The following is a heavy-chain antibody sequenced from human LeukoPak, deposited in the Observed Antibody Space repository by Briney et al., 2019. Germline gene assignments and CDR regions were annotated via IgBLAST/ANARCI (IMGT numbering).Heavy chain of an antibody. Sequence: GASVNVSCKASGYTFTTYAMHWVRQAPGQRLEWMGWINADSGGTKYSQRFQGRVTITRDTSAYTVYMELRSLISEDTAVYYCARAPYDFLTGYSLNWFDPWGQGTLVTVSS. J-gene: IGHJ5*02. CDR2: INADSGGT. CDR1: GYTFTTYA. D-gene: IGHD3-9*01. CDR3: ARAPYDFLTGYSLNWFDP. V-gene: IGHV1-3*01.